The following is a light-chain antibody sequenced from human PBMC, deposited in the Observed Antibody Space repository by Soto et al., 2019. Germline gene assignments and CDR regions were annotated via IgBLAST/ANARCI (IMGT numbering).Light chain of an antibody. CDR3: QQYGNSPRT. V-gene: IGKV3-20*01. J-gene: IGKJ1*01. Sequence: EIVLTQSPGTLSLSPGERASLSCRASQSVGSSYLAWYQHKPGQAPRLLISGASSRATGIPDRFSGSGSGTDFTLTISRLEPEDFAVYYCQQYGNSPRTFGQGTKVEIK. CDR2: GAS. CDR1: QSVGSSY.